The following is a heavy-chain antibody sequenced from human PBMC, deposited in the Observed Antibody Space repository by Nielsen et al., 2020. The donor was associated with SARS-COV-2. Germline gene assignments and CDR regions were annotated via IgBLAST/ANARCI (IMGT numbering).Heavy chain of an antibody. J-gene: IGHJ3*02. Sequence: SETLSLTCTVSGGSISSGGYYWSWIRQHPGKGLEWIGYIYYSGSTYYNPSLKSRVTISVDTSKNQFSLKLSSVTAADTAVYYCARVIGGGNHVGTFDIWGQGTMVTVSS. CDR2: IYYSGST. V-gene: IGHV4-31*03. CDR1: GGSISSGGYY. CDR3: ARVIGGGNHVGTFDI. D-gene: IGHD4-23*01.